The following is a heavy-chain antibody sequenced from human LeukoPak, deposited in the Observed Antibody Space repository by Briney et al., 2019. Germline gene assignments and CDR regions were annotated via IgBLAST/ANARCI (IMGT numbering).Heavy chain of an antibody. Sequence: GGSLRLSCSASGFTFSTSAMHWVRQAPGKGLECVSAISSNGGTTYYADSVKGRFTISRDNSMNTLYLQMNSLRAEDTAVYYCARERLGCYDIGGGAFDYWGQGTLVTVSS. CDR2: ISSNGGTT. D-gene: IGHD3-22*01. J-gene: IGHJ4*02. CDR3: ARERLGCYDIGGGAFDY. CDR1: GFTFSTSA. V-gene: IGHV3-64*04.